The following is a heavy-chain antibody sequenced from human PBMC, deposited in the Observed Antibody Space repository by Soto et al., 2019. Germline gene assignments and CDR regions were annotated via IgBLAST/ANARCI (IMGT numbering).Heavy chain of an antibody. Sequence: QVQLVESGGGVVQPGRSLRLSCAASGFTFSSYGMHWVRQAPGKGLEWVAVIWYDGSNKYYADSVKGRFTISRDNSKNTLYLQMNSLRAEDTAVYYCARDHLPQWRRYYFDYWGQGTLVTVSS. CDR1: GFTFSSYG. CDR2: IWYDGSNK. CDR3: ARDHLPQWRRYYFDY. J-gene: IGHJ4*02. V-gene: IGHV3-33*01. D-gene: IGHD6-19*01.